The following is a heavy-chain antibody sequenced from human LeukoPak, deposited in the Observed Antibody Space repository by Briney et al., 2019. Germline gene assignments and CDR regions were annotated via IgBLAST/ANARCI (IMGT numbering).Heavy chain of an antibody. CDR1: GFTFDDYG. CDR3: ASLRYYYDSSGPYGGYYFDY. Sequence: GGSLRLSCAASGFTFDDYGMSWVRQVPGKGLEWVSSISSSSSYIYYADSVKGRFTISRDNAKNSLYLQMNSLRAEDTAVYYCASLRYYYDSSGPYGGYYFDYWGQGTLVTVSS. D-gene: IGHD3-22*01. V-gene: IGHV3-21*01. J-gene: IGHJ4*02. CDR2: ISSSSSYI.